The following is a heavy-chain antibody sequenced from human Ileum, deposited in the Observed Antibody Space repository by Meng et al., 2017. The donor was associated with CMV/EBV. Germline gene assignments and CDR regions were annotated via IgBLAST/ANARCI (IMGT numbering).Heavy chain of an antibody. Sequence: GESLKISCAAAGFTLSNYGVHWVRQAPGKGLEWVASISRDGNYKHYADSVKGRFTISRDNSKNTLYLQMNSLRTEDTAVYYCARVALQSMVRGEILYGMDVWGQGTTVTVSS. CDR2: ISRDGNYK. J-gene: IGHJ6*02. D-gene: IGHD3-10*01. CDR3: ARVALQSMVRGEILYGMDV. CDR1: GFTLSNYG. V-gene: IGHV3-30*04.